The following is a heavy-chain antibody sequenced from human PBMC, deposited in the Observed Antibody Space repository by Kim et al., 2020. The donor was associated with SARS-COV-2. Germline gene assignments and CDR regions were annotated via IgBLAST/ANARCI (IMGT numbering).Heavy chain of an antibody. CDR2: ISAYNGNT. D-gene: IGHD6-6*01. V-gene: IGHV1-18*04. CDR3: ARYVSSSSWASLGYGMDV. Sequence: ASVKVSCKASGYTFTSYGISWVRQAPGQGLEWMGWISAYNGNTNYAQKLQGRVTMTTDTSTSTAYMELRSLRSDDTAVYYCARYVSSSSWASLGYGMDVWGQGTTVTVSS. J-gene: IGHJ6*02. CDR1: GYTFTSYG.